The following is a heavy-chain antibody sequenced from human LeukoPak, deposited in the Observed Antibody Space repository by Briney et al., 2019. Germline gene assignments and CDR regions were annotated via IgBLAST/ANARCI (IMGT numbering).Heavy chain of an antibody. CDR3: ARLKVAGYYFDY. CDR1: GASISSSNW. CDR2: LYHSGST. D-gene: IGHD6-19*01. Sequence: SGTLSLTCAVSGASISSSNWWSWVRQPPGKGLEWIGELYHSGSTSYNPSLKSRVTISVDTSKNQFSLKLSSVTAADTAVYYCARLKVAGYYFDYWGQGTLVTVSS. J-gene: IGHJ4*02. V-gene: IGHV4-4*02.